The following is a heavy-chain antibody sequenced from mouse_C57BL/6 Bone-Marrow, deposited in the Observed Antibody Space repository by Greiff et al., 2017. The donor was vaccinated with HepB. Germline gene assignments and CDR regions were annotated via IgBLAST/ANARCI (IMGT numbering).Heavy chain of an antibody. D-gene: IGHD4-1*01. J-gene: IGHJ2*01. CDR1: GYTFTSYW. Sequence: VKLMESGAELVKPGASVKVSCKASGYTFTSYWMHWVKQRPGQGLEWIGRIHPSDSDTNYNQKFKGKATLTVDKSSSTAYMQLSSLTSEDSAVYYCARWDPKGVCPVDYWGQGTTLTVSS. CDR2: IHPSDSDT. CDR3: ARWDPKGVCPVDY. V-gene: IGHV1-74*01.